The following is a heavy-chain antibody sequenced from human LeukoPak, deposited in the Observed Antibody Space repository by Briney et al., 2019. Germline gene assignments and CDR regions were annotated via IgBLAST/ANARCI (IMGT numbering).Heavy chain of an antibody. V-gene: IGHV4-34*01. J-gene: IGHJ4*02. CDR2: INHSGST. D-gene: IGHD1-14*01. CDR3: ARHLGRSGDY. Sequence: SETLSITCAVYGGSFSGYYWSWIRQPPGKGLEWIGEINHSGSTNYNPSLKSRVTISVDTSKNQFSLKLSSVTAADTAVYYCARHLGRSGDYWGQGALVTVSS. CDR1: GGSFSGYY.